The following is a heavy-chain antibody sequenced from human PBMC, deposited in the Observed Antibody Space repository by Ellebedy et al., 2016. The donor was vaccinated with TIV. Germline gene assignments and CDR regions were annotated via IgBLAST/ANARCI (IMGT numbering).Heavy chain of an antibody. D-gene: IGHD3-16*01. CDR1: GFNFRSYW. J-gene: IGHJ5*02. CDR3: ARRGSYGDYAVQINSWSDT. CDR2: IRQEGDVK. V-gene: IGHV3-7*01. Sequence: GESLKISCIASGFNFRSYWMTWVRQAPGKGLEWVANIRQEGDVKYYVDSVRGRFTVSRDNARNSLYLQMNNLRVEDTAVYYCARRGSYGDYAVQINSWSDTWGRGTLVTVSS.